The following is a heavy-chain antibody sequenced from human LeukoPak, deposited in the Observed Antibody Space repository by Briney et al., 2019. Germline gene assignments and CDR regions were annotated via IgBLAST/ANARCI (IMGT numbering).Heavy chain of an antibody. V-gene: IGHV1-46*01. CDR1: GYTFTSYY. D-gene: IGHD2-2*01. CDR2: INPSGGST. J-gene: IGHJ5*02. CDR3: ARDTTGYCSSTSCYSGFDP. Sequence: ASVKVSCKASGYTFTSYYMHWVRQAPGQGLEWMGIINPSGGSTSYAQKFQGRVTMTRDMSTSTVYMELSSLRSEDTAVYYCARDTTGYCSSTSCYSGFDPWGQETLVTVSS.